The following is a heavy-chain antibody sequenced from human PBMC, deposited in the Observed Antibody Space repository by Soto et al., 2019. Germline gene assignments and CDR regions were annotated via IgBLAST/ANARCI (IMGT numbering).Heavy chain of an antibody. CDR3: ARLVVVPAAKRGIDY. D-gene: IGHD2-2*01. V-gene: IGHV4-39*01. CDR2: IYYSGST. Sequence: SETLSLTCTVSGGSISSSSYYWGWIRQPPGKGLEWIGSIYYSGSTYYNPSLKSRVTISVDTSKNQFSLKLSSVTAADTAVYYCARLVVVPAAKRGIDYWGQGTPVTVSS. J-gene: IGHJ4*02. CDR1: GGSISSSSYY.